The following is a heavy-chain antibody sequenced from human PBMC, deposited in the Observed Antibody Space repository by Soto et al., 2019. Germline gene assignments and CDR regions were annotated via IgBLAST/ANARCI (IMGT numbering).Heavy chain of an antibody. CDR2: ISGSGGNI. CDR1: GFTFSRYA. CDR3: ATQDFRGTTGTT. J-gene: IGHJ4*02. D-gene: IGHD1-1*01. V-gene: IGHV3-23*01. Sequence: EVQLLESGGGLVQPGGSLRLSCAASGFTFSRYAMGWVRQAPGKGLEWVSVISGSGGNIHYADSVKGRFTISRDNSENTLYLQMNSLRVEDTAVYNCATQDFRGTTGTTWGQGTLVTVSS.